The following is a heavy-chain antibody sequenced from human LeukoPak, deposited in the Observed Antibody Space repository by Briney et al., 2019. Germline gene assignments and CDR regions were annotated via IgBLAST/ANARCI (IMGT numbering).Heavy chain of an antibody. D-gene: IGHD6-19*01. CDR1: GGSISSYY. CDR3: ARVGGGAVAGFRYYFDY. CDR2: IYTSGST. Sequence: SETLSLTCTVSGGSISSYYWSWIRQPAGKGLEWIGRIYTSGSTNYNPSLKSRVTMSVDTSKNQFSLKLSSVTAADTAVYYCARVGGGAVAGFRYYFDYWGQGTLVTVSS. V-gene: IGHV4-4*07. J-gene: IGHJ4*02.